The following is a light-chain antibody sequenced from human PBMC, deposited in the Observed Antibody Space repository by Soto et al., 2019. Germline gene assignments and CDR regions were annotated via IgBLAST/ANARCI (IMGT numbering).Light chain of an antibody. V-gene: IGLV2-14*01. CDR3: SSYTSSSTWV. CDR2: DVS. CDR1: SSDIGSYNY. Sequence: QSVLTQAASVSGFPGQSITISCTGTSSDIGSYNYVSWYQQHPGKAPKLIIYDVSSRPSGVSVRFAGSKSGNTASLTISGLQGEDGADYYCSSYTSSSTWVFGGGTKLTVL. J-gene: IGLJ3*02.